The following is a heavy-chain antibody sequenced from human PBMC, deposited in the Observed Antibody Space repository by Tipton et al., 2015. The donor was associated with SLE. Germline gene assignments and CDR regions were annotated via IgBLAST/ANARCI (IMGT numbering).Heavy chain of an antibody. CDR3: ARSWSGRREFDY. Sequence: TLSLTCTVSGGSISSYYWSWIRQPPGKGLEWIGYIYYSGSTFYNPSLKSRITTSVDTSKNQFSLKVRSVTAADTAVYYCARSWSGRREFDYWGPGTLVTVSS. CDR2: IYYSGST. J-gene: IGHJ4*02. D-gene: IGHD1-26*01. CDR1: GGSISSYY. V-gene: IGHV4-59*12.